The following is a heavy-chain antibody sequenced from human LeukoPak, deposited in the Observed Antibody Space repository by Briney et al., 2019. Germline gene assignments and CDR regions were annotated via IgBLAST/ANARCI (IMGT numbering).Heavy chain of an antibody. CDR1: GGTFISYA. D-gene: IGHD3-22*01. V-gene: IGHV1-69*05. Sequence: ASVKVSCKASGGTFISYAISWVRQAPGQGREWMGGIIPIFGTANYAQKFQGRVTITTDESTSTAYMELSSLRSEDTAVYYCARAAFTYYYDSSGYYPNWFDPWGQGTLVTVSS. CDR3: ARAAFTYYYDSSGYYPNWFDP. CDR2: IIPIFGTA. J-gene: IGHJ5*02.